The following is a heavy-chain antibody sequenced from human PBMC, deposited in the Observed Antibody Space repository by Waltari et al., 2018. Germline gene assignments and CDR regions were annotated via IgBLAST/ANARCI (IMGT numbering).Heavy chain of an antibody. CDR3: ARGGNYYGSGSYYF. J-gene: IGHJ4*02. V-gene: IGHV4-38-2*01. D-gene: IGHD3-10*01. CDR1: GYSISSGYF. CDR2: IHHSGRT. Sequence: QVQLQESGPGLVKLSETLSLTCAVSGYSISSGYFWGWIRRPPRKGREWVGDIHHSGRTYNNPSLKSRVSMLIYTAKNQFSLELSSVTAADTAMYYCARGGNYYGSGSYYFWGQGTLVTVSS.